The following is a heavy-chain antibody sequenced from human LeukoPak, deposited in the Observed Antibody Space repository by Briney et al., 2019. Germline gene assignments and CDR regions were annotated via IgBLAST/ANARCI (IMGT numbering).Heavy chain of an antibody. D-gene: IGHD3-22*01. CDR3: ARHKGVVMGPYYFDY. CDR1: GGSISSYY. Sequence: SETLSLTCTVSGGSISSYYWSWIRQPPGKGLEWIGYIYYSGSTNYNPSLKSRVTISVDTSKNQFSLKLSPVTAADTAVYYCARHKGVVMGPYYFDYWGQGTLVTVSS. V-gene: IGHV4-59*08. CDR2: IYYSGST. J-gene: IGHJ4*02.